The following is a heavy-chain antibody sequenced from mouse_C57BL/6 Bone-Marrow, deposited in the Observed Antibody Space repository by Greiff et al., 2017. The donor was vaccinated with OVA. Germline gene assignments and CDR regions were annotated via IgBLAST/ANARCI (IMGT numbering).Heavy chain of an antibody. V-gene: IGHV14-4*01. J-gene: IGHJ2*01. CDR2: IDPENGDT. CDR1: GFNIKDDY. Sequence: EVKLVESGAELVRPGASVKLSCTVSGFNIKDDYIHWVKQRPEQGLEWIGWIDPENGDTEYALKFQGKATLTADTSSNTAYLQLSSLTSEDTAVYYCTIHFLWGQGTTLTVSS. CDR3: TIHFL.